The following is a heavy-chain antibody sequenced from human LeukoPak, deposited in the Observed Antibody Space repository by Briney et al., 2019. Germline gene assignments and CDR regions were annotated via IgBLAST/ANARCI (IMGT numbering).Heavy chain of an antibody. D-gene: IGHD2-15*01. Sequence: SETLSLTCTVSGGSISRGGSYWSWIRQHPGKGLEWIGYIYYSGSTYYNPSLKSRVTISVDTSKNQFSLKLSSVTAADTAVYYCARDVVVVAATPMWFDPWGQGTLVTVSS. CDR1: GGSISRGGSY. CDR3: ARDVVVVAATPMWFDP. J-gene: IGHJ5*02. V-gene: IGHV4-31*03. CDR2: IYYSGST.